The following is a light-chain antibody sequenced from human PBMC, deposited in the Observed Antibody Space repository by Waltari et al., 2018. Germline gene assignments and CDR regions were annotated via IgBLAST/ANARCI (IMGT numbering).Light chain of an antibody. CDR3: QQLNSYQWT. CDR2: ASS. Sequence: IQLTQSPSSLSASVGDRVTITCRASQGISNYLAWYQQQPGKAPKLLIFASSKLQSGVPSRFGGSGSGTDFTLTSSSLQPEDFATYYCQQLNSYQWTFGQGTKVEIK. J-gene: IGKJ1*01. CDR1: QGISNY. V-gene: IGKV1-9*01.